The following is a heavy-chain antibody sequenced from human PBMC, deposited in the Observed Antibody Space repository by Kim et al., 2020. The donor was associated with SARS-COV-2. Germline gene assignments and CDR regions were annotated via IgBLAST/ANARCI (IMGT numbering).Heavy chain of an antibody. Sequence: GGSLRLSCAASGFTFSSYAMGWVRQAPGKGLEWVSGISASGASTYYADSVKGRFTISRDNSKNTLYLQMNSLRAEDTAVYYCAKDRIKVTPQFDYWGQGTLVTVSS. CDR3: AKDRIKVTPQFDY. D-gene: IGHD2-21*02. CDR2: ISASGAST. CDR1: GFTFSSYA. J-gene: IGHJ4*02. V-gene: IGHV3-23*01.